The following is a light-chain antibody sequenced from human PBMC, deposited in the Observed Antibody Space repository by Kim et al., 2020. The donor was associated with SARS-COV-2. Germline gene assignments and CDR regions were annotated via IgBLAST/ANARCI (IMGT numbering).Light chain of an antibody. CDR2: KAS. J-gene: IGKJ1*01. V-gene: IGKV1-5*03. CDR3: QQYNDYSWT. Sequence: DIQMTQSPSILSASVGDRVTITCRASQTISSWLAWYQQKPGKAPKLLIYKASTLESGVPSRFSGSGSGTEFTLTISSLQPDDFATYYCQQYNDYSWTFGQGTKVDIK. CDR1: QTISSW.